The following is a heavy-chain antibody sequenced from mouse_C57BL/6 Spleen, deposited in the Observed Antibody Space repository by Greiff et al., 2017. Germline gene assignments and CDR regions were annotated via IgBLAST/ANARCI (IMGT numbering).Heavy chain of an antibody. CDR3: AKRLNGYAMGY. J-gene: IGHJ4*01. Sequence: VQRVESGPGLVQPSQSLSITCTVSGFSLTSYGVHWVRQSPGKGLEWLGVIWRGGSTDYNAAFMSRLSITKDNSKSQVFFKMNSLQADDTAIYHYAKRLNGYAMGYRGQGTSVTDSS. V-gene: IGHV2-5*01. CDR1: GFSLTSYG. D-gene: IGHD1-2*01. CDR2: IWRGGST.